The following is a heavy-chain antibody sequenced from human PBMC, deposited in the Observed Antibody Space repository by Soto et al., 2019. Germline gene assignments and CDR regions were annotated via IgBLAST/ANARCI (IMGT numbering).Heavy chain of an antibody. CDR2: ISGSGDNT. CDR3: AKLTLVLALGFDY. Sequence: EVHLLDSGGGLVQPGGSLRLSCAASGFTFSNYVMSWVRQAPGKGLEWVSSISGSGDNTYYADSVKGRFTISRDNSKNTLFLQMNILRAEDTAVYYCAKLTLVLALGFDYWGQGTLVTVSS. D-gene: IGHD3-10*01. J-gene: IGHJ4*02. V-gene: IGHV3-23*01. CDR1: GFTFSNYV.